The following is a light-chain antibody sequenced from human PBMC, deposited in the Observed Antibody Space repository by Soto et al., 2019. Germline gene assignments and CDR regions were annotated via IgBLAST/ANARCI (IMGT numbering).Light chain of an antibody. Sequence: EIVLTQSPATLSLSPGERATLSCRASQSVSSYLAWYQQKPGQPPRLLIYDASNRATDIPARFSGSGSGADFNLTIGSLETEDFAVYYCQQRSKWPFTFGPGTKVDIK. J-gene: IGKJ3*01. CDR2: DAS. CDR3: QQRSKWPFT. V-gene: IGKV3-11*01. CDR1: QSVSSY.